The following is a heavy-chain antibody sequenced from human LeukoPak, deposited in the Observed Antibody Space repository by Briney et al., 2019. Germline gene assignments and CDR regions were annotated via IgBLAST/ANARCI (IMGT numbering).Heavy chain of an antibody. J-gene: IGHJ4*02. Sequence: GGSLRLSCAASGFTFTSYSMNWVRQAPGKGLEWVSSISSSSLYIYYADSVKGRFTISRDNAKNSLYLQMNSLRAEDTAVYYCTKGHYYGSGSYWVWGQGTLVTVSS. D-gene: IGHD3-10*01. CDR2: ISSSSLYI. CDR3: TKGHYYGSGSYWV. V-gene: IGHV3-21*01. CDR1: GFTFTSYS.